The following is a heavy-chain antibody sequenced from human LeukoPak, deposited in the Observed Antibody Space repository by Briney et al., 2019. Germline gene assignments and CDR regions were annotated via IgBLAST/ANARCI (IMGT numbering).Heavy chain of an antibody. Sequence: GGSLRLSCAASGFTFSSHGMHWVRQAPGKGLEWVAVIWYDGSNKYYADSVKGRFTISSDNSKNTLYVEMNSLRAEDTAVYYCVRWGPDKAMDVWDKGTTVTVSS. CDR2: IWYDGSNK. D-gene: IGHD7-27*01. CDR1: GFTFSSHG. V-gene: IGHV3-33*01. CDR3: VRWGPDKAMDV. J-gene: IGHJ6*03.